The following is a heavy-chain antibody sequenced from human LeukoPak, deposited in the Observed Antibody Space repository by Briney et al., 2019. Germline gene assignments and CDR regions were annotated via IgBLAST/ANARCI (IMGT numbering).Heavy chain of an antibody. V-gene: IGHV4-4*02. Sequence: PSETLSLTCAVSGGSINSINWWSWVRQPPGKGLEWIGEIYHSGSTNYNPSLKSRVTISVDKSKNQFSLKLSSVTAADTAVYYCARDAAKAQLAYFDYWGQGTLVTVSS. CDR2: IYHSGST. CDR3: ARDAAKAQLAYFDY. D-gene: IGHD6-13*01. CDR1: GGSINSINW. J-gene: IGHJ4*02.